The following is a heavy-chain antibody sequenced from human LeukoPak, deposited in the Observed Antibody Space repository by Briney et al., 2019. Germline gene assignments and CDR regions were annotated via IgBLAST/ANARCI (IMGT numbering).Heavy chain of an antibody. CDR3: AKNNSGTTGTTGWFDP. Sequence: GGSLRLSCAASGLTFSSYAMSWIRQAPGKGLEWVSTISGSGGITYYADSVKGRFTISRDNSKNTLYLQMNSLRAEDTAVFYCAKNNSGTTGTTGWFDPWGQGTLVTVSS. V-gene: IGHV3-23*01. D-gene: IGHD1-1*01. J-gene: IGHJ5*02. CDR1: GLTFSSYA. CDR2: ISGSGGIT.